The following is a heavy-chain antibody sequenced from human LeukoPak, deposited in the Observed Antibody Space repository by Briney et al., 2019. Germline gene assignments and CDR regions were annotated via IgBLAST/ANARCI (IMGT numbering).Heavy chain of an antibody. CDR1: GFTFSDYY. V-gene: IGHV3-11*04. Sequence: GGSLRLSCAASGFTFSDYYMSWIRQAPGKGLEWVSYISSSGSTIYYADSVKGRFTISRDNAKNSLYLQMNSLRAEDTAVYYCARGLFSSFRRDGYRAHGYWGQGTLVTVSS. CDR2: ISSSGSTI. D-gene: IGHD5-24*01. J-gene: IGHJ4*02. CDR3: ARGLFSSFRRDGYRAHGY.